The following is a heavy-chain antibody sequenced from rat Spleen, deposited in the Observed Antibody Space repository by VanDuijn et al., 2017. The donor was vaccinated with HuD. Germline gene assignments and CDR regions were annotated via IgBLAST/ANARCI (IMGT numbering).Heavy chain of an antibody. V-gene: IGHV3-1*01. CDR1: GYSITSTY. CDR3: ARDYDCTYYQNWFAY. J-gene: IGHJ3*01. D-gene: IGHD1-12*02. CDR2: ISFSGST. Sequence: EVQLQESGPGLVKPSQSLSLTCSVTGYSITSTYRWNWIRKFPGNKMEWIGHISFSGSTSYNPSLKRRISITRETSKNQFFLQLSSGTTEDTPTYDSARDYDCTYYQNWFAYSGQGTLVTVSS.